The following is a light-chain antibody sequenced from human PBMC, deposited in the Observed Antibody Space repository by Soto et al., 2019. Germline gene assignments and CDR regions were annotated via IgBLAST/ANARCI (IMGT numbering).Light chain of an antibody. V-gene: IGLV2-23*01. J-gene: IGLJ3*02. Sequence: QSALTQPRSVSGSPGQSVTISCSGTSSDVGGYEYVSWYQQHPGKAPKLMIYEGSKRPSGVSNRFSGSKSGNTASLTISGLQAEDEADYYCCSYAGSSTWVFGGGTKLTVL. CDR2: EGS. CDR3: CSYAGSSTWV. CDR1: SSDVGGYEY.